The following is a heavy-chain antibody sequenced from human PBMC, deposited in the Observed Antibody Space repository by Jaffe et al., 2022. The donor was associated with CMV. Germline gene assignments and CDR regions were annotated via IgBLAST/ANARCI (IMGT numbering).Heavy chain of an antibody. Sequence: EVQLVESGGGLVKPGGSLRLSCAASGFTFSSYSMNWVRQAPGKGLEWVSSISSSSSYIYYADSVKGRFTISRDNAKNSLYLQMNSLRAEDTAVYYCARVDYGDYWFDPWGQGTLVTVSS. CDR2: ISSSSSYI. J-gene: IGHJ5*02. CDR1: GFTFSSYS. D-gene: IGHD4-17*01. CDR3: ARVDYGDYWFDP. V-gene: IGHV3-21*01.